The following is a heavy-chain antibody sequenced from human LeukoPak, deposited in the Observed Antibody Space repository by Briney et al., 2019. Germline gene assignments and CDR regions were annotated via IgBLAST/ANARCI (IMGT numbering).Heavy chain of an antibody. J-gene: IGHJ4*02. CDR1: GDSVSSNSAA. D-gene: IGHD4-17*01. CDR3: ARDGLDDYGAEGPFDY. V-gene: IGHV6-1*01. Sequence: SQTLSLTYAISGDSVSSNSAAWNWIRQSPSRGLEWLGRTYYRSKWYNDYAVSVKSRITINPDTSKNQFSLQLNSVTPEDTAVYYCARDGLDDYGAEGPFDYWGQGTLVTVSS. CDR2: TYYRSKWYN.